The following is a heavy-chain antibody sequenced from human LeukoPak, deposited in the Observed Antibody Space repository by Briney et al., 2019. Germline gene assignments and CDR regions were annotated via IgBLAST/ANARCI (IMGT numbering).Heavy chain of an antibody. D-gene: IGHD3-16*01. V-gene: IGHV3-30*02. CDR1: GFTFSRYS. CDR2: VRDDGSSQ. CDR3: TKGQLWASGRAFDI. J-gene: IGHJ3*02. Sequence: GGSLRLSCAASGFTFSRYSMNWVRRAPGKGLDWVAFVRDDGSSQKYAATVKGRFTTSRDNSKNTLYLQMNNLRPEDTAVYYCTKGQLWASGRAFDIWGQGTMVTVSS.